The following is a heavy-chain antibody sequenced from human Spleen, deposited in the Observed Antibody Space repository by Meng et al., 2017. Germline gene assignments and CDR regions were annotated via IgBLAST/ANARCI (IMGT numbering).Heavy chain of an antibody. Sequence: SETLSLTCTVSGGSISSYYWSWIRQPAGKGLEWIGRIYTSGSTNYNPSLKSRVTMSVDTSKNQFSLKLSSVTAADTAVYYCARDSRGAVVWFGELLGGMGVWGQGTMVTVSS. V-gene: IGHV4-4*07. D-gene: IGHD3-10*01. J-gene: IGHJ6*02. CDR1: GGSISSYY. CDR2: IYTSGST. CDR3: ARDSRGAVVWFGELLGGMGV.